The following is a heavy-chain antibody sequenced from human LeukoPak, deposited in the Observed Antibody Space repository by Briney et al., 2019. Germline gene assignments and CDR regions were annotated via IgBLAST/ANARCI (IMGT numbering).Heavy chain of an antibody. CDR1: GFTFSSYG. CDR3: AKEGSVRSSYVDY. CDR2: ISYDGSNK. J-gene: IGHJ4*02. D-gene: IGHD5-18*01. V-gene: IGHV3-30*18. Sequence: GGSLRLSCAASGFTFSSYGMHWVRQAPGKGLEWVAVISYDGSNKYYADSVKGRFTISRDNSKNTLYLQMNSLRAEDTAVYYCAKEGSVRSSYVDYWGQGTLVTVSS.